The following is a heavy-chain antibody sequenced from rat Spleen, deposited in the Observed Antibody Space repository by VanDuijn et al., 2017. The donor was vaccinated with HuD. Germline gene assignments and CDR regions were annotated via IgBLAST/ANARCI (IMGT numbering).Heavy chain of an antibody. D-gene: IGHD4-3*01. Sequence: EVQLVESDGGLVQPGRSLKLSCAASGFTFSDYYMAWVRQAPTKGLEWVATISYDDSRTYYRDSVKGRFTISRDNAKSTLYLQMDSLRSEDTATYYCTRDSGSYYFDYWGQGVMVTVSS. J-gene: IGHJ2*01. CDR3: TRDSGSYYFDY. CDR2: ISYDDSRT. CDR1: GFTFSDYY. V-gene: IGHV5-29*01.